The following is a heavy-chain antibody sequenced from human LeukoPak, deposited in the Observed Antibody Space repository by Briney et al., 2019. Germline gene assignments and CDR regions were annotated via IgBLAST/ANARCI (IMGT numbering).Heavy chain of an antibody. D-gene: IGHD3-16*02. Sequence: GGSLRLSCAASGFTFSSYGMNWVRQAPGKGLEWVSYISSSGSTIYYADSVEGRFTISRDNAKNSLYLQMNSLRAEDTAVYYCARDHPPDGITFGGVIVITYFDYWGQGTLVTVSS. V-gene: IGHV3-48*03. J-gene: IGHJ4*02. CDR2: ISSSGSTI. CDR1: GFTFSSYG. CDR3: ARDHPPDGITFGGVIVITYFDY.